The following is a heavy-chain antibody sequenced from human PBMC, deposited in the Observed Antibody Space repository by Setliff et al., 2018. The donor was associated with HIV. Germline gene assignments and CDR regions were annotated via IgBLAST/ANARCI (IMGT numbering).Heavy chain of an antibody. V-gene: IGHV3-23*01. J-gene: IGHJ4*02. CDR2: ISGSGGNT. D-gene: IGHD2-8*02. CDR3: ARSLVGYGDY. Sequence: GGSLRLSCAASGFTFSSYAMSWVRQAPERGLEWVSAISGSGGNTYYADSVKGRFTISRDNSKNTLYLQMNSLRVEGTAMYYCARSLVGYGDYWGQGTLVTVSS. CDR1: GFTFSSYA.